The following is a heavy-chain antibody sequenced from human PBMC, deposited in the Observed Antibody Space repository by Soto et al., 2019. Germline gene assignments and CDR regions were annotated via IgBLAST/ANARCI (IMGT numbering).Heavy chain of an antibody. Sequence: GGSLRLSCAASGFTFSSYGMHWVRQAPGKGLEWVAVISYDGSNKYYADSVKGRFTISRDNSKNTLYLQMNSLRAEDTAVYYCAKDSRQLIWFGEYYCMHVCGPGTTGAVFS. V-gene: IGHV3-30*18. CDR3: AKDSRQLIWFGEYYCMHV. J-gene: IGHJ6*02. CDR1: GFTFSSYG. CDR2: ISYDGSNK. D-gene: IGHD3-10*01.